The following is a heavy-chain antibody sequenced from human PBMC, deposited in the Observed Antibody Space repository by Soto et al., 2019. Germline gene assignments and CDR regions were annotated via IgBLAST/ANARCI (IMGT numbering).Heavy chain of an antibody. J-gene: IGHJ4*02. D-gene: IGHD6-13*01. V-gene: IGHV1-2*02. CDR1: GYTFTGYY. CDR3: ASGYFESSSWYNFDY. CDR2: INPNSGGT. Sequence: GASVKVSCKASGYTFTGYYMHWVRRAPGQGLEWMGWINPNSGGTNYAQKFQGRVTMTRDTSISTAYMELSRLRSDDTAVYYCASGYFESSSWYNFDYWGQGTLVTVSS.